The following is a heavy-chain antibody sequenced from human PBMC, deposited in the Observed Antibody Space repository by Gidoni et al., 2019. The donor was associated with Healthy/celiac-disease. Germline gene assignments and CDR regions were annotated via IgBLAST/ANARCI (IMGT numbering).Heavy chain of an antibody. D-gene: IGHD6-19*01. Sequence: QVQLVQSGAEVKKPGSSVKVSCKASGGTFSSYAISWVRQAPGQGLEWMGGIIPIFGTANYAQKFQGRVTITADESTSTAYMELSSLRSEDTAVYYCARDRSYSSGWYGRLGSSYYFDYWGQGTLVTVSS. CDR1: GGTFSSYA. CDR3: ARDRSYSSGWYGRLGSSYYFDY. V-gene: IGHV1-69*01. J-gene: IGHJ4*02. CDR2: IIPIFGTA.